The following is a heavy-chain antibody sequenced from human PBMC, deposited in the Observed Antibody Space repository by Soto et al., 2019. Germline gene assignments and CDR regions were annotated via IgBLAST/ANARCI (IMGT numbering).Heavy chain of an antibody. CDR3: ARENAAVAGIDY. Sequence: GGSLRLSCAASGFTFSNYGIHWVRQAPGRGLEWVAAIWYDGTNKYYADSVKGRFTISRDNSKNTLYLQMNSLRAEDTAVYYCARENAAVAGIDYWGQGILVTVSS. CDR1: GFTFSNYG. J-gene: IGHJ4*02. V-gene: IGHV3-33*01. CDR2: IWYDGTNK. D-gene: IGHD6-19*01.